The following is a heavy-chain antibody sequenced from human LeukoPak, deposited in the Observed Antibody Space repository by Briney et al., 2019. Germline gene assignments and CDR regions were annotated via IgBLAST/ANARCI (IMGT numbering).Heavy chain of an antibody. Sequence: SETLSLTCAVYGGSFSGYYWSWIRQPPGKGLEWIGEINHSGSTNYNPSLKSRVTISVDTSKNQFSLKLSSVTAADTAVYYCARLSAMPPNDFDYWGQGTLVTVSS. CDR1: GGSFSGYY. V-gene: IGHV4-34*01. CDR2: INHSGST. J-gene: IGHJ4*02. CDR3: ARLSAMPPNDFDY. D-gene: IGHD2-2*01.